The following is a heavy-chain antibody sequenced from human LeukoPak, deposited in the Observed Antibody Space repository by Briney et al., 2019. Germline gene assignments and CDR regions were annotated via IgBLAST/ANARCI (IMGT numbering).Heavy chain of an antibody. J-gene: IGHJ4*02. CDR3: ARERGTTAALALLDY. V-gene: IGHV3-30-3*01. D-gene: IGHD4-11*01. CDR1: GFTFSSYA. CDR2: ISYDGSNK. Sequence: PGRSLRLSCAASGFTFSSYAMHWVRQAPGKGLEWVAVISYDGSNKYYADSVKGRFTISRDNSKNTLYLQMNSLRAEDTAVYYCARERGTTAALALLDYWGQGTLVTVSS.